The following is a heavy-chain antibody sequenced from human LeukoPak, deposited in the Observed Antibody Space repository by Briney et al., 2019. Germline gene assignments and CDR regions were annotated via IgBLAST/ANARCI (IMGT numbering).Heavy chain of an antibody. CDR3: AREGYSSSSGLDAFDI. J-gene: IGHJ3*02. CDR1: GGSISSYY. V-gene: IGHV4-4*07. Sequence: SETLSLTCTVSGGSISSYYWSWIRQPAGKGLEWIRRIYTSGSTNYNPSLKSRVTMSVDTSKNQFSLKLSSVTAADTAVYYCAREGYSSSSGLDAFDIWGQGTMVTVSS. D-gene: IGHD6-6*01. CDR2: IYTSGST.